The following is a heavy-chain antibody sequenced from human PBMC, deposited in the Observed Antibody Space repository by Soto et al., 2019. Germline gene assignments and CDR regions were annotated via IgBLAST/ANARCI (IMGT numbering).Heavy chain of an antibody. CDR3: ARTSEAPDYFYGMDV. Sequence: SETLSLTCTVSGGSVSQNYWWSWVRQSPGKGLEWIGKIYHSGSTNYSPSLKSRVTMSVDKSKNQFSLRLTSVTAADTAVYYCARTSEAPDYFYGMDVWGQGTTVTVSS. V-gene: IGHV4-4*02. J-gene: IGHJ6*02. CDR1: GGSVSQNYW. CDR2: IYHSGST. D-gene: IGHD1-26*01.